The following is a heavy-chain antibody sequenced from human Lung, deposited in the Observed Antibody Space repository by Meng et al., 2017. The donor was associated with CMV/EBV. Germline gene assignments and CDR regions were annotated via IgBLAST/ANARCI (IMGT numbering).Heavy chain of an antibody. CDR1: GFTFSSYS. D-gene: IGHD3-22*01. V-gene: IGHV3-21*01. CDR3: AWTMIVGYAY. CDR2: ISSSSSYI. Sequence: SCAASGFTFSSYSMNWVRQAPGKGLEWVSSISSSSSYIYYADSVKGRFTISRDNAKNSLYLQMNSLRAEDTAVYYCAWTMIVGYAYWGQGTLVTVSS. J-gene: IGHJ4*02.